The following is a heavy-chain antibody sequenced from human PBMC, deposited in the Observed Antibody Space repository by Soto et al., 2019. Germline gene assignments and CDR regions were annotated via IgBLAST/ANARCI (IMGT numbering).Heavy chain of an antibody. Sequence: GGSLRLSCAASGFTFSSYGMHWVRQAPGKGLEWVAVILYDGINKYFVYSVKGRFTISRDNSKNTLYLQMNSLRAEDTAVYYCAREYYDFWSGNLRYFDYWGQGTLVTVSS. CDR3: AREYYDFWSGNLRYFDY. J-gene: IGHJ4*02. V-gene: IGHV3-33*01. CDR1: GFTFSSYG. D-gene: IGHD3-3*01. CDR2: ILYDGINK.